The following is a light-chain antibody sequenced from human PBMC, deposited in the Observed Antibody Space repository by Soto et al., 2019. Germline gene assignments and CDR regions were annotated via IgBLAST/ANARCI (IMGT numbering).Light chain of an antibody. V-gene: IGKV3-11*01. CDR3: QQRSNWPPT. Sequence: EIVLTQSPATLSLSPGERATLSCRASQSVSSYLAWYQQKPGQAPRLLIYDASNRATGIPARFSGSGSGTDFDLTISSLEPEDFAVYYWQQRSNWPPTFGQGTRLEI. CDR2: DAS. J-gene: IGKJ5*01. CDR1: QSVSSY.